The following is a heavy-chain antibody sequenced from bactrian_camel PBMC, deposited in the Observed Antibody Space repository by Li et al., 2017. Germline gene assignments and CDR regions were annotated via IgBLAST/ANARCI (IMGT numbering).Heavy chain of an antibody. CDR2: INSDGTS. J-gene: IGHJ4*01. CDR1: GFIFSNCG. Sequence: VQLVESGGGSVQAGGSLKLTCVASGFIFSNCGMGWYRQGPGKERELVSDINSDGTSKIADSVKGRFTISQDLAKNTVYLEMNSLKTDDTGVYLCSAILTLGRGRACVGKGRTTGARGPRSPSP. V-gene: IGHV3S53*01. CDR3: SAILTLGRGRACVGKGRTT.